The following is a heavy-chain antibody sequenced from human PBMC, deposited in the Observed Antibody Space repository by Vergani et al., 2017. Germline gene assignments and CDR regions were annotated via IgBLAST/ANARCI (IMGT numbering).Heavy chain of an antibody. D-gene: IGHD3-9*01. CDR3: ARGGYGILTGYRY. V-gene: IGHV1-46*03. J-gene: IGHJ4*02. Sequence: HVPVVQSGAEVKKSGASVKVSCKTSGYTFSNYYMHWVRQAPGQGLEWMGIMYPSGGHTNYAQKFQGRVTMTRDTSTSTVYMELSRLRSEDTAIYYCARGGYGILTGYRYWGQGTLVTVSA. CDR1: GYTFSNYY. CDR2: MYPSGGHT.